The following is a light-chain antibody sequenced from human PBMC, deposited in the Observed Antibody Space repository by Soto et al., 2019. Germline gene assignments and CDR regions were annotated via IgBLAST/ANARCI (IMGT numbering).Light chain of an antibody. Sequence: DIQMTQSPSTLSASVGDRVTITCRASQSIGSLLAWYQQKPGKAPKLLIYDASSLESGVPSRFSGSGSGTELTLTISSLQPDDFATYYCQQNNSYCTFGEGTKVDIK. CDR2: DAS. J-gene: IGKJ4*02. CDR1: QSIGSL. CDR3: QQNNSYCT. V-gene: IGKV1-5*01.